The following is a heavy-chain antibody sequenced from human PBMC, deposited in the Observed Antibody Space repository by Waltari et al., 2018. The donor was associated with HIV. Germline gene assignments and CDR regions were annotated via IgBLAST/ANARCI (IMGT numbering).Heavy chain of an antibody. Sequence: EVQLVESGGSLVQPGGSLRLSCTASGFAFTTYSFNWVRQPPGKGLEWMSYISSSGYTMYYADSVKGRFTISRDNANNSLYLQMNSLRPEDTAVYYCASPAQAEGYWGQGTLVTVSS. J-gene: IGHJ4*02. D-gene: IGHD2-15*01. CDR3: ASPAQAEGY. V-gene: IGHV3-48*01. CDR2: ISSSGYTM. CDR1: GFAFTTYS.